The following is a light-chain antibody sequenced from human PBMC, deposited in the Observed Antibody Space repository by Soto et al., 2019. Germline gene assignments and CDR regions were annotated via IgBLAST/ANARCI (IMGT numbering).Light chain of an antibody. CDR3: MQALQTALS. Sequence: EIVLTQSPLSLPVTPGEPASISCRSSQSLLHRNGYNYLDWYLQKPGQSPQILIYLGSNRASGVPDRISGSGSGTDITMKISRVEAVDVGIYDCMQALQTALSFGGATKVELK. CDR2: LGS. CDR1: QSLLHRNGYNY. J-gene: IGKJ4*01. V-gene: IGKV2-28*01.